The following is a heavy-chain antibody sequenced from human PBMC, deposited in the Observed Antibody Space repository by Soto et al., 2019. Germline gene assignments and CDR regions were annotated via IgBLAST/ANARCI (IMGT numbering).Heavy chain of an antibody. D-gene: IGHD3-22*01. CDR3: ARRALVVVITTSGLFDY. Sequence: QVQLQQWGAGLLKPSETLSLTCAVYGGSFSGYYWSWIRQPPGKGLEWIGEINHSGSTNYNPSLNSRVTISVDTSKNQFSLKLSSVTAADTAVYYCARRALVVVITTSGLFDYWGQGTLVTVSS. CDR2: INHSGST. J-gene: IGHJ4*02. CDR1: GGSFSGYY. V-gene: IGHV4-34*01.